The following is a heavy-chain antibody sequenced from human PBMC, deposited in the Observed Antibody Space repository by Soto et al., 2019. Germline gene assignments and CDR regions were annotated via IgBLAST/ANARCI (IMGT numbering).Heavy chain of an antibody. Sequence: SETLSLTCTVSGGSISSYYWSWIRQPPGKGLEWIGYIYYSGSTNYNPSLKSRVTISVDTSKNQFSLKLSSVTAADTAVYYCAKGFAVSGTSYNLVPDGMDVWGQGTTVTVSS. V-gene: IGHV4-59*01. CDR3: AKGFAVSGTSYNLVPDGMDV. CDR2: IYYSGST. J-gene: IGHJ6*02. CDR1: GGSISSYY. D-gene: IGHD3-10*01.